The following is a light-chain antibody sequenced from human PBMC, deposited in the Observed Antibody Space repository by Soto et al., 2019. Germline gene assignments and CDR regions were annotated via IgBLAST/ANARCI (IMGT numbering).Light chain of an antibody. V-gene: IGKV1-39*01. CDR1: QSIRSY. CDR3: QQSYSTRPWT. Sequence: DIQLTQSPSSLSASVGDKVTITCRASQSIRSYLNWVQQKPGKAPKLLIYDASSLQTGVPSRFSGSGSGTDFSLTISSLQPEDFATYDCQQSYSTRPWTFGQGTKVEIK. CDR2: DAS. J-gene: IGKJ1*01.